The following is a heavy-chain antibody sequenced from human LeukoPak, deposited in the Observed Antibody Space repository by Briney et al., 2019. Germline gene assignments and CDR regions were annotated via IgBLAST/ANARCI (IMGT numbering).Heavy chain of an antibody. CDR2: ILPSNSDT. CDR1: GYPSTSNW. D-gene: IGHD3-9*01. CDR3: VRQYYETLTGPNWFDA. Sequence: GESLKISCQGSGYPSTSNWIGWVRPMPGKGLEWMGIILPSNSDTSYSPSFKGQVTMSVDKSISTAYLQWPSLKASDTAMYYCVRQYYETLTGPNWFDAWGQGTLVTVSS. V-gene: IGHV5-51*01. J-gene: IGHJ5*02.